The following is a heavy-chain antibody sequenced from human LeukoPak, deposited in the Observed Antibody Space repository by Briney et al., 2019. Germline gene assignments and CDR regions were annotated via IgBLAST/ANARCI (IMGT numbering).Heavy chain of an antibody. D-gene: IGHD6-6*01. CDR1: GGSISSYY. Sequence: SSETLSLXCTVSGGSISSYYWSWIRQPAGKGLEWIGRIYTSGSTNYNPSLKSRVTMSVDTSKNQFSLKLSSVTAADTAVYYCARVGIAARGDAFDIWGQGTMVTVSS. CDR2: IYTSGST. V-gene: IGHV4-4*07. J-gene: IGHJ3*02. CDR3: ARVGIAARGDAFDI.